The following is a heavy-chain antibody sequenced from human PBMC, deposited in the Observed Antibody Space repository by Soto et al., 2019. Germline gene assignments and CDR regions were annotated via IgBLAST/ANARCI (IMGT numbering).Heavy chain of an antibody. CDR1: GDSVSSNRAA. J-gene: IGHJ3*02. CDR2: TYYTSKWFN. V-gene: IGHV6-1*01. CDR3: VGGLGAFDN. Sequence: LSQTLSLTCAISGDSVSSNRAAWNWVRQSPSRGLEWLGRTYYTSKWFNDYAVSVKSRITINPDTSKNQFSLQLNSVTPEDTAVYYCVGGLGAFDNWGQGTLVTVSS. D-gene: IGHD3-16*01.